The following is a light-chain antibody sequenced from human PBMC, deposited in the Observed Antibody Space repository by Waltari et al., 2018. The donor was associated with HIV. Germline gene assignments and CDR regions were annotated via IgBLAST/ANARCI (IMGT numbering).Light chain of an antibody. V-gene: IGLV3-9*01. Sequence: SYEVTQPLSVSVALGQTATITCGGNNIGTKNVHWYRQKPGQAPVLVIYRDANRPPGVPERFSGSNSGNTATLTISRAQAGDEADYYCHVWDSNTEIFGTGTKVTVL. J-gene: IGLJ1*01. CDR3: HVWDSNTEI. CDR2: RDA. CDR1: NIGTKN.